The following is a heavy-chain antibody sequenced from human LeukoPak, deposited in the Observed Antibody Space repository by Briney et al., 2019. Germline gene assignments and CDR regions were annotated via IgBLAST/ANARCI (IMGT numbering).Heavy chain of an antibody. CDR1: GFTFSSNY. Sequence: PGGSLRLSRKVSGFTFSSNYMSWVRQAPGKGLEWVSLIHSVGDTFYADSVKGRFTISRDNSNNMMYLQMNSLTVEDTAVYYCAIQGTGLDYWGQGTLVTVSS. J-gene: IGHJ4*02. D-gene: IGHD1-1*01. CDR3: AIQGTGLDY. V-gene: IGHV3-53*01. CDR2: IHSVGDT.